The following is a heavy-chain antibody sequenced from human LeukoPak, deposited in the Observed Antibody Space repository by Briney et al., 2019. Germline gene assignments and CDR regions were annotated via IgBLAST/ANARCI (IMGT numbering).Heavy chain of an antibody. CDR3: ASGSREKDFDY. J-gene: IGHJ4*02. D-gene: IGHD1-26*01. V-gene: IGHV4-34*01. Sequence: SETLSLTCAVYGGSFSGYYWGWIRQPPGKGLEWIGEINHSGSTNYNPSLKSRVTISVDTSKNQFSLKLSSVTAADTAVYYCASGSREKDFDYWGQGTLVTVSS. CDR1: GGSFSGYY. CDR2: INHSGST.